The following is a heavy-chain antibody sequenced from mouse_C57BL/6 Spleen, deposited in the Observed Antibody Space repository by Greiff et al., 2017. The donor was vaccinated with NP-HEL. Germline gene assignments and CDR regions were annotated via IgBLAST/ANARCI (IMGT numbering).Heavy chain of an antibody. CDR2: IYPGSGNT. Sequence: QVQLKESGAELVRPGASVKLSCKASGYTFTDYYINWVKQRPGQGLEWIARIYPGSGNTYYNEMFKGKATLTAEKSSSTAYMQLSSLTSEDSAVYFCAGGPMDYWGQGTSVTVSS. J-gene: IGHJ4*01. V-gene: IGHV1-76*01. CDR1: GYTFTDYY. CDR3: AGGPMDY.